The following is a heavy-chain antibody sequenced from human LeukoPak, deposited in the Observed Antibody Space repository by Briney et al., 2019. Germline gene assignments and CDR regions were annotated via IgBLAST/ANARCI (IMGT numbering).Heavy chain of an antibody. CDR3: AKDSMRLRWYSFDY. CDR1: GFSFNDYA. V-gene: IGHV3-9*01. D-gene: IGHD4-23*01. CDR2: ISWNSGSM. Sequence: PGGSLRLSCAASGFSFNDYAMHWVRQVPGKGLEWVSGISWNSGSMGYADSVKGRFTISRDNAKNSLYLQMNSLRGEDTALYYCAKDSMRLRWYSFDYWGQGTLVTVSS. J-gene: IGHJ4*02.